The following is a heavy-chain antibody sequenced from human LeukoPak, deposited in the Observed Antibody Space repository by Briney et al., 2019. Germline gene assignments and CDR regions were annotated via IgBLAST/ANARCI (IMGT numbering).Heavy chain of an antibody. V-gene: IGHV4-59*08. D-gene: IGHD3-3*01. CDR2: IYYSGST. J-gene: IGHJ4*02. CDR1: GGSISSYY. Sequence: PSETLSLTCTVTGGSISSYYWSWIRQPPGKGLEWIGYIYYSGSTNYNPSLKGRVTISVDTSKNQFSLKLSSVTAADTAVYYCASGDDFWSGYLYYWGQGTLVTVSS. CDR3: ASGDDFWSGYLYY.